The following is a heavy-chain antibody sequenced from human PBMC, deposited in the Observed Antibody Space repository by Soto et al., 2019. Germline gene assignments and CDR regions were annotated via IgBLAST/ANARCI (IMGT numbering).Heavy chain of an antibody. CDR2: IRTISSAI. CDR3: ARETPSFDS. CDR1: GFTFSDYY. Sequence: GSLRLSCAASGFTFSDYYMSWIRQAPGKGLEWVSSIRTISSAIYFADSVRGRFTISRDNARNSLYLQMTSLRDEDTAVYYCARETPSFDSWGQGTLVTVSS. V-gene: IGHV3-11*04. D-gene: IGHD2-15*01. J-gene: IGHJ4*02.